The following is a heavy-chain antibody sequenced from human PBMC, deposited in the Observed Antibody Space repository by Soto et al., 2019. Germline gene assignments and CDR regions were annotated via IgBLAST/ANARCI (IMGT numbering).Heavy chain of an antibody. V-gene: IGHV4-31*03. CDR1: GDSITSAGYY. J-gene: IGHJ3*01. Sequence: QVKLQESGPGLVKPSQTLSLTCTVSGDSITSAGYYWTWIRQQPGKGLDWIGFIYHSGTTYDNLSLKNRVINSMDTSTSQFSLRLRSVTAADTAVYYCATRYDFGDYPDGFDVWGHGTMVTVSS. CDR2: IYHSGTT. D-gene: IGHD4-17*01. CDR3: ATRYDFGDYPDGFDV.